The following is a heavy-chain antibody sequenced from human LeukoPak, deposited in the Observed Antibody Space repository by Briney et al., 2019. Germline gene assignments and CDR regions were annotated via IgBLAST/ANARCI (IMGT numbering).Heavy chain of an antibody. CDR2: ISFDGSNK. J-gene: IGHJ6*02. D-gene: IGHD3-3*01. V-gene: IGHV3-30*18. CDR3: AKGAFYGFWDMDV. Sequence: GGSLRLSCAASGFTFSTFGMHWVRQAPGKGLEWVALISFDGSNKYYADSVKGRFTISRDNSKNTLYLQMSSLRAEDTAVYFCAKGAFYGFWDMDVWGQGTTVTVSS. CDR1: GFTFSTFG.